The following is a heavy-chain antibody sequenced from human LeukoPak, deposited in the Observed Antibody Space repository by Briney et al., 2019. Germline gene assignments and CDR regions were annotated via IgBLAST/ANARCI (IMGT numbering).Heavy chain of an antibody. CDR2: IYYSGSS. Sequence: PSETLSLTCSVSGGSISTYYWSWIRQPPGKGLEWIGNIYYSGSSYYNPSLKSRVTVSVDTVKNQFSLKLSSVTAADTAVYYCARQQYSTSSCDSWGQGTLVTVST. CDR3: ARQQYSTSSCDS. J-gene: IGHJ4*02. V-gene: IGHV4-59*01. CDR1: GGSISTYY. D-gene: IGHD6-6*01.